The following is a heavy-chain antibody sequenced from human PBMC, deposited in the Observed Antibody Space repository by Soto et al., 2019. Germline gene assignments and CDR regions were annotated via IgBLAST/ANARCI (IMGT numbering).Heavy chain of an antibody. D-gene: IGHD3-10*01. CDR1: GYTFTSYG. CDR3: XXGADGDY. CDR2: ISAYNGNT. J-gene: IGHJ4*02. Sequence: QVQLVQSGAEVKKPGASVKVSCKASGYTFTSYGXXXXXXXPGQGLEWMGWISAYNGNTNYAQKLQGRVTMTTDTXTXTXXXXXXXXXXDDTAVYYCXXGADGDYWGQGTLVTVSS. V-gene: IGHV1-18*01.